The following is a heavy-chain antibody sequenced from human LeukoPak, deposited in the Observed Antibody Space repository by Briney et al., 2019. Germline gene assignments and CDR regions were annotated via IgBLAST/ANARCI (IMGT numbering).Heavy chain of an antibody. Sequence: GGSLRLSCAASGFTVSSNDMNWVRQAPGRGLEWISLIYSAGSTYYADSVKGRFTISRDNSKNTLYLQMNSLRAEDTAVYYCARDSSTGWTLDYWGQGTLVTVSS. D-gene: IGHD6-19*01. CDR1: GFTVSSND. V-gene: IGHV3-66*01. CDR2: IYSAGST. J-gene: IGHJ4*02. CDR3: ARDSSTGWTLDY.